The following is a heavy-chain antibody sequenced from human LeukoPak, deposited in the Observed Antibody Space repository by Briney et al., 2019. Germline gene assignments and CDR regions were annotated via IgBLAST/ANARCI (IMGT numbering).Heavy chain of an antibody. CDR1: GFTFSNYA. D-gene: IGHD6-13*01. CDR2: ISGDGGST. Sequence: GGSLRLSCAASGFTFSNYAMTWVRQAPGKGLEWVSVISGDGGSTYYADSVKGRFTISRDSSKNALYLLMNSLRAEDTAMYYGARAAESCGLCGPVILVTVSS. V-gene: IGHV3-23*01. CDR3: ARAAESCGL. J-gene: IGHJ2*01.